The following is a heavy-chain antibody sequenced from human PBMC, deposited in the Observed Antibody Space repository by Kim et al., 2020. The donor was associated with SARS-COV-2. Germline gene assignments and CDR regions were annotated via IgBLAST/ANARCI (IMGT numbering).Heavy chain of an antibody. D-gene: IGHD3-16*01. J-gene: IGHJ4*02. Sequence: DGGTTDYAAPVKRRVTISRDDSTNTLYLQMNSLKTEDTAIYYCTTARGGHYWGQGTLVIVSS. CDR3: TTARGGHY. V-gene: IGHV3-15*01. CDR2: DGGTT.